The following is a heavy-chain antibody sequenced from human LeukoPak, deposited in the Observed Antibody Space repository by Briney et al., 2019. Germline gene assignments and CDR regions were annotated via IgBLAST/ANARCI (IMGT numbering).Heavy chain of an antibody. J-gene: IGHJ4*02. V-gene: IGHV4-38-2*02. Sequence: SETLSLTCTVSGYSISSGYYWGWIRQLPGKGLEWIGSIHHSGSTYYDPSLKSRVTISVDTSKNQFSLKLSSVTAADTAVYYCARVVKGSYMYYFDYWGQGTLVTVSS. CDR2: IHHSGST. CDR1: GYSISSGYY. CDR3: ARVVKGSYMYYFDY. D-gene: IGHD3-10*01.